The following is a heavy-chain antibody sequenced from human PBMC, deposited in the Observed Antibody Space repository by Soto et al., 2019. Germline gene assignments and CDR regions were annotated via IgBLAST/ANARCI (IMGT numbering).Heavy chain of an antibody. CDR2: IYYSGST. V-gene: IGHV4-39*01. J-gene: IGHJ4*02. D-gene: IGHD6-19*01. Sequence: PSETLSLTCTVSGGSISSSSHHWGRIRQPPGTGLEWIGSIYYSGSTYYNPSLKSRVTISVDTSKNQFSLKLSSVTAADTAVYYCARHSREGPWLAPPPPFDYWGQGTLVPVSS. CDR1: GGSISSSSHH. CDR3: ARHSREGPWLAPPPPFDY.